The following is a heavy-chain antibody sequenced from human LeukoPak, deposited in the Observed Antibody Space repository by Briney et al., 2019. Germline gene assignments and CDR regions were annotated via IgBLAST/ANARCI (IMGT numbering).Heavy chain of an antibody. D-gene: IGHD3-22*01. J-gene: IGHJ5*02. Sequence: SETLSLTCTVSGGSISSYYWSWIRQPAGKGLEWIGRIYTSGSTNYNPSLKSRVTMSVDTSKNQFSLKLSSVTAADTAVYYCARGTPGYYYDSSGYYPNWFDPWGQGTLVTVSS. CDR3: ARGTPGYYYDSSGYYPNWFDP. V-gene: IGHV4-4*07. CDR2: IYTSGST. CDR1: GGSISSYY.